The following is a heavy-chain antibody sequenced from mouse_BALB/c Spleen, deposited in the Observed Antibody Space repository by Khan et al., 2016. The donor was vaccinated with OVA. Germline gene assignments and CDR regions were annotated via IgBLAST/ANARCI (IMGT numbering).Heavy chain of an antibody. D-gene: IGHD1-2*01. Sequence: QVQLQQSGAELARPGASVKLSCKASGYTFTDYYINWVKQRTGQGLEWIGEISPGSGDTYYNEKFKGKATLTADTSSSTAYMQLSSLTSEASAVDFGARRNYFGYTVAYWGQGTLVTVSA. V-gene: IGHV1-77*01. CDR2: ISPGSGDT. CDR3: ARRNYFGYTVAY. J-gene: IGHJ3*01. CDR1: GYTFTDYY.